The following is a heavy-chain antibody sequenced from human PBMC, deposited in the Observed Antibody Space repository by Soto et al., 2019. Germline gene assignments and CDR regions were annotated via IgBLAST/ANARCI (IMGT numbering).Heavy chain of an antibody. CDR1: GFTVSSNY. J-gene: IGHJ4*02. CDR3: AKEVVAAAGTSYFDY. Sequence: PGGSLRLSCAASGFTVSSNYMSWVRQAPGKGLEWVSAISGSGGSTYYADSVKGRFTISRDNSKNTLYLQMNSLRAEDTAVYYCAKEVVAAAGTSYFDYWGQGTLVTVSS. V-gene: IGHV3-23*01. D-gene: IGHD6-13*01. CDR2: ISGSGGST.